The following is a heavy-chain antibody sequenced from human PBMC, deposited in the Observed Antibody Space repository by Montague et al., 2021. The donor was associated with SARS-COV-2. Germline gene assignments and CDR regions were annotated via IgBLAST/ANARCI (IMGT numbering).Heavy chain of an antibody. CDR3: ASYGVKSPGAFDI. V-gene: IGHV3-23*01. CDR2: IGSGGDT. J-gene: IGHJ3*02. D-gene: IGHD4-17*01. CDR1: KFTFNTYA. Sequence: SLRLSCAASKFTFNTYAMTWVRQAPGKGLEGVSCIGSGGDTFFADSVQGRFTISRDFSTNTVFLQMNRLRADDTAMYFCASYGVKSPGAFDIWGQGTLVTVSS.